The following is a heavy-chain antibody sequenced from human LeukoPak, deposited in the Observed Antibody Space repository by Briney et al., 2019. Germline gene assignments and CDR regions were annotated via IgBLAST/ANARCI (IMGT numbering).Heavy chain of an antibody. J-gene: IGHJ5*02. CDR1: GGSISSGGYS. D-gene: IGHD3-3*01. CDR2: IYHSGST. V-gene: IGHV4-30-2*01. Sequence: SETLSLTCAVSGGSISSGGYSWSWIRQPPGKGLEWIGYIYHSGSTYYNPSLKSRVAISVDRSKNQFSLKLSSVTAANTAVYYCARGSGVAPLDPWGQGTLVTVSS. CDR3: ARGSGVAPLDP.